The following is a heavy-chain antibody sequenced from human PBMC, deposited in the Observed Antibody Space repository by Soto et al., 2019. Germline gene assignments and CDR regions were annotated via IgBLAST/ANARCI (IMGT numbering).Heavy chain of an antibody. Sequence: QVQLVESGGGVVQPGGSLRLSCAASGFRFTGYGMFWVRQAPGKGLEWVARITYDGSQQLYGDSVKGRFTISRDISENTLYLQMNRLRIEDTAVYYCGKDAGADSWGQGTPVIVSS. CDR3: GKDAGADS. D-gene: IGHD3-10*01. V-gene: IGHV3-30*18. J-gene: IGHJ4*02. CDR1: GFRFTGYG. CDR2: ITYDGSQQ.